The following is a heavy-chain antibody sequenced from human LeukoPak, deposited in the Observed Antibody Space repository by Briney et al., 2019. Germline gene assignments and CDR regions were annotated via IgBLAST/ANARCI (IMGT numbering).Heavy chain of an antibody. J-gene: IGHJ6*02. CDR3: ARCSSGWKNYYYYGMDV. V-gene: IGHV1-2*02. D-gene: IGHD6-19*01. Sequence: ASVKVSCKASGYTFTGYYMHWVRQAPGQGLEWMGWINPNSGGTNYAQKFQGRVTMTRDTSISTAYMELSRLRSDDTAAYYCARCSSGWKNYYYYGMDVWGQGTTVTVSS. CDR1: GYTFTGYY. CDR2: INPNSGGT.